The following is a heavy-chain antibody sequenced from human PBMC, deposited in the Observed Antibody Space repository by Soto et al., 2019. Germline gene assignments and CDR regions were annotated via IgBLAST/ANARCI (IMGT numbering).Heavy chain of an antibody. Sequence: HPGGSLRLSCAASGFTFSSYGMHWVRQAPGKGLEWVAVIWYDGSNKFYADSVKGRFTISRDNSKNTVYLQMNNLRAEDTAVYYCARDFGWLRFEYYFDYWGQGTLVTV. J-gene: IGHJ4*02. CDR2: IWYDGSNK. CDR1: GFTFSSYG. V-gene: IGHV3-33*01. CDR3: ARDFGWLRFEYYFDY. D-gene: IGHD5-12*01.